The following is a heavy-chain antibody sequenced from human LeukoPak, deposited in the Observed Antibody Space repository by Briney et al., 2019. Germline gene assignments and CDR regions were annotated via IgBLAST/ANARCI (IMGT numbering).Heavy chain of an antibody. CDR1: VLTFSPYA. CDR2: ISGSGDST. Sequence: GGSLRLSCPACVLTFSPYALSWLRQAPGKGLEWVSAISGSGDSTYYADSVKGRFTISRDTSKHTLYLQMNSLRAEDTAVYYCARAVSLSPLDWGQGTPVPVSS. CDR3: ARAVSLSPLD. J-gene: IGHJ4*01. V-gene: IGHV3-23*01.